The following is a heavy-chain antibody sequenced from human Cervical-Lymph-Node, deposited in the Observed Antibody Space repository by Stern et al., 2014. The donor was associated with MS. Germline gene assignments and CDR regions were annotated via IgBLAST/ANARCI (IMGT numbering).Heavy chain of an antibody. V-gene: IGHV1-8*01. Sequence: QLVQSGAEVKKPGASVKVSCKASGYTFTSHDINWVRQAPGEGLEWVGWMTPNSSDTGSAQKFQGRVTLTRNTSRSTAYMQMSSLTAKNTAVYYCARVQITGMSLDDAFDIWGQGTMVTVSS. CDR2: MTPNSSDT. CDR3: ARVQITGMSLDDAFDI. J-gene: IGHJ3*02. CDR1: GYTFTSHD. D-gene: IGHD1-20*01.